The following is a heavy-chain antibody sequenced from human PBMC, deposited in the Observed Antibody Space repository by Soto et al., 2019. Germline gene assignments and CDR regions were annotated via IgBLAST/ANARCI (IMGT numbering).Heavy chain of an antibody. CDR2: IVVGSGNT. V-gene: IGHV1-58*01. Sequence: QVQLVQSGPEVKKPGTSVKVSCKASGFTFTSSAVQWVRQARGQRLEWIGWIVVGSGNTNYAQKFQERVTITRDMSTSTAYMELSSLRSEDTAVYYCAALAYYYDSSDPPLSFPSDYYFDYWGQGTLVTVSS. CDR3: AALAYYYDSSDPPLSFPSDYYFDY. CDR1: GFTFTSSA. D-gene: IGHD3-22*01. J-gene: IGHJ4*02.